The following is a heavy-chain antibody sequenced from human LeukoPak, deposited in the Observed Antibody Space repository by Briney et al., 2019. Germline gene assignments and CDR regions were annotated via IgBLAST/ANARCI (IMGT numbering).Heavy chain of an antibody. J-gene: IGHJ5*02. V-gene: IGHV4-59*01. CDR1: GGSISSYY. D-gene: IGHD6-19*01. CDR2: IYYSGST. Sequence: ASETLSLTCTVSGGSISSYYWSWIRQPPGKGLEWIGYIYYSGSTNYNPSLKSRVTISVDTSKNQFSLKLSSVTAADTAVYYCARYSSVGDNWFDPWGQGTLVTVSS. CDR3: ARYSSVGDNWFDP.